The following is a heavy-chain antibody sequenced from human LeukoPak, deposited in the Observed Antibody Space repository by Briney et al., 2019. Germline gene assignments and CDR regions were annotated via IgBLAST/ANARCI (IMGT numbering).Heavy chain of an antibody. CDR2: ISGSGGST. CDR3: AKDTQLWLYYFDY. V-gene: IGHV3-23*01. D-gene: IGHD5-18*01. J-gene: IGHJ4*02. Sequence: QSGGSLRLSCAASGFTFSSYAMSWVRQAPGKGLEWVSAISGSGGSTYYADSVKGRFTISRDNSMNMLYLQMNSLRAEDTAVYYCAKDTQLWLYYFDYWGQGTLVTVSS. CDR1: GFTFSSYA.